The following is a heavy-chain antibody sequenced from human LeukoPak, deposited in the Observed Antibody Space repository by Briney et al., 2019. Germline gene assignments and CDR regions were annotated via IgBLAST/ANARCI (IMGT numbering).Heavy chain of an antibody. V-gene: IGHV3-23*01. CDR3: ARDLLRLRAFDI. D-gene: IGHD3-3*01. CDR1: GFTFSSYA. Sequence: GGSLRLSCAASGFTFSSYAMSWVRQAPGKGLEWVSTISGSGSSTYYADSVKGRFTISRDNSKNTLYLQVNSLRAEDTAVYYCARDLLRLRAFDIWGQGTMVTVSS. CDR2: ISGSGSST. J-gene: IGHJ3*02.